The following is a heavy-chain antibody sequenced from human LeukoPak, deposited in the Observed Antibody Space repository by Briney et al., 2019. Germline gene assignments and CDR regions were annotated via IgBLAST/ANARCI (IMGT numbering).Heavy chain of an antibody. Sequence: SETLSLTCTVSGGSISSYYWNWIRQPPGKGLEWIGFIYYSGSTNYNPSLKSRVTISVDTSKNQFSLKLSSVTAADTAVYYCARARIVATTWYGMDVWGQGTTVTVSS. V-gene: IGHV4-59*01. D-gene: IGHD5-12*01. CDR3: ARARIVATTWYGMDV. J-gene: IGHJ6*02. CDR1: GGSISSYY. CDR2: IYYSGST.